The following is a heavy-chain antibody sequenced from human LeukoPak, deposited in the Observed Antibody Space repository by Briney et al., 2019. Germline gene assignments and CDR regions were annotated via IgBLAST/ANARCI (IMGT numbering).Heavy chain of an antibody. V-gene: IGHV1-18*01. CDR1: GYTFSNFG. Sequence: ASVKVSCKASGYTFSNFGISWVRQAPGQGLEWMGWISGNNDNPNYGQKFQGRFTVTTDSSMNTAYMELRNLRSDDTAVYYCARDGTSTDDYWGQGTLVTVSS. J-gene: IGHJ4*02. CDR3: ARDGTSTDDY. D-gene: IGHD2-2*01. CDR2: ISGNNDNP.